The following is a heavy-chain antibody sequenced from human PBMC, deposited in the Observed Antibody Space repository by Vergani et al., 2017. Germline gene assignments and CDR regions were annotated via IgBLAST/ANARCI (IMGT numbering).Heavy chain of an antibody. V-gene: IGHV3-43*02. CDR1: GFTFDDYA. Sequence: EVQLVESGGGVVQPGGSLRLSCAASGFTFDDYAMHGVRQAPGKGLEWVSLISGDGGSTYYADSVKGRFTISRDNSKNSLYLQMNSLRTEDTALYYCAKDIAGVHYYYYGMDVWGQGTTVTVSS. D-gene: IGHD2-8*01. CDR2: ISGDGGST. J-gene: IGHJ6*02. CDR3: AKDIAGVHYYYYGMDV.